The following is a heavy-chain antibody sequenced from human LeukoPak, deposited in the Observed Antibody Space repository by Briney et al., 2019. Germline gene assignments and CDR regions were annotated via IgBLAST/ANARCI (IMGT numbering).Heavy chain of an antibody. V-gene: IGHV3-48*01. J-gene: IGHJ4*02. CDR1: VFTFNKYS. CDR2: ISGTSRTI. CDR3: AKDGWLESGRTPFYFDS. Sequence: GGSLRLSYVASVFTFNKYSLNWVRQAPGKGLQWLSYISGTSRTIYYADSVKGRFAISRDNARNSLYLQMSSLRVEDTAVYYCAKDGWLESGRTPFYFDSWGQGTLVTVSS. D-gene: IGHD3-10*01.